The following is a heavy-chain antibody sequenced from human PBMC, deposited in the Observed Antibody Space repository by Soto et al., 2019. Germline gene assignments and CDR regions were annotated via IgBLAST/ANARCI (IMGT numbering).Heavy chain of an antibody. Sequence: GASVKVSCKVSGYTLTELSMHWVRQAPGKGLEWMGGFDPEDGETIYAQKFQGRVTMTEDTSTDTAYMELSSLRSEDTAVYYCATLRITMVRGVTLYYFDYWGQGTLVTVSS. CDR2: FDPEDGET. CDR3: ATLRITMVRGVTLYYFDY. J-gene: IGHJ4*02. D-gene: IGHD3-10*01. V-gene: IGHV1-24*01. CDR1: GYTLTELS.